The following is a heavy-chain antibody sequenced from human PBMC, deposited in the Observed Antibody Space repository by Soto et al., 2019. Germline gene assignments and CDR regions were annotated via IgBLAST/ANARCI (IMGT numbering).Heavy chain of an antibody. CDR3: ARSGVIMDYYYYYYMDV. CDR2: INAGNGHT. CDR1: GYTITSNT. D-gene: IGHD3-10*01. J-gene: IGHJ6*03. V-gene: IGHV1-3*01. Sequence: ASVKVSCKASGYTITSNTMHWVRQAPGQRLEWMGWINAGNGHTKYSQKFQGRVTISRDTSASTAHMELSSLRSEDTAVYYCARSGVIMDYYYYYYMDVWGKGTTVTVSS.